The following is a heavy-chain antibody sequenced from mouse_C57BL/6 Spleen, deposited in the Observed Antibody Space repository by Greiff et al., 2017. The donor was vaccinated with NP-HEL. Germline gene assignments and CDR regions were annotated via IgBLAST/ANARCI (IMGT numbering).Heavy chain of an antibody. CDR1: GYTFTSYW. V-gene: IGHV1-59*01. CDR3: ARGGLLRVDFDY. Sequence: QVQLQQSGAELVRPGTSVKLSCKASGYTFTSYWMHWVKQRPGQGLEWIGVINPSDGDTNYNQKFKGKATLTADKSSSTAYMQLSSLTSEDSAVYYCARGGLLRVDFDYWGQGTTLTVSS. J-gene: IGHJ2*01. D-gene: IGHD2-3*01. CDR2: INPSDGDT.